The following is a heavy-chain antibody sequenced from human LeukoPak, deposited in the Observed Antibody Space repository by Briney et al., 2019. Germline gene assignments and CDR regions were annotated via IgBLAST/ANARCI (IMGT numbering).Heavy chain of an antibody. V-gene: IGHV3-30*18. Sequence: GGSLRLSCGASGFTFSSHGMHWVRQAPGKGLEWVAVISDDGRTEYYADFVKGRFTISRDNSKNTVSLQVNSLRDDDTAVFYCTKEGSTGSRYNFDYWGQGTLVTVSS. J-gene: IGHJ4*02. CDR1: GFTFSSHG. CDR2: ISDDGRTE. CDR3: TKEGSTGSRYNFDY. D-gene: IGHD6-25*01.